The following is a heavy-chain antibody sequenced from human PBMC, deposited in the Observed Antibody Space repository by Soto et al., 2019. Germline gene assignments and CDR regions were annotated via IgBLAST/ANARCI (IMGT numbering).Heavy chain of an antibody. CDR1: VFNFGKYA. V-gene: IGHV3-23*01. CDR3: ARYPQEVLSQYFDY. J-gene: IGHJ4*02. D-gene: IGHD4-4*01. CDR2: ISGHGGST. Sequence: GRSLRLSCSTSVFNFGKYAMSWVRQAPGKGLEWVSSISGHGGSTWYADSVKGRFTIARDNSKNTLYLEMNSLRAQDTALYYCARYPQEVLSQYFDYWGKGTLVTVSS.